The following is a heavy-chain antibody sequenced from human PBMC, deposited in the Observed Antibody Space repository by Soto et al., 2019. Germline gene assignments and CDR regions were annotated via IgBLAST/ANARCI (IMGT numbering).Heavy chain of an antibody. D-gene: IGHD3-22*01. CDR3: AADRYYYDSSGYYHTDHYYYGMAV. CDR2: IVVGSGNT. CDR1: GFTFTSSA. J-gene: IGHJ6*02. Sequence: SVKVSCKASGFTFTSSAMQWVRQARGQRLEWIGWIVVGSGNTNYAQKFQERVTITRDMSTSTAYMELSSLRSEDTAVYYCAADRYYYDSSGYYHTDHYYYGMAVWGQGTSVTVSS. V-gene: IGHV1-58*02.